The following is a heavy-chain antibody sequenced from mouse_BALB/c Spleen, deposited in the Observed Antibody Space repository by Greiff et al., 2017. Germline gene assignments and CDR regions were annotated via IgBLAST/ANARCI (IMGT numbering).Heavy chain of an antibody. D-gene: IGHD2-1*01. CDR3: ARGHYGNYRDFDV. V-gene: IGHV1-67*01. Sequence: VMLVESGPELVRPGVSVKISCKGSGYTFTDYAMHWVKQSHAKSLEWIGVISTYSGNTNYNQKFKGKATMTVDKSSSTVYMELARLTSEDSAIYYCARGHYGNYRDFDVWGAGTTVTVSS. CDR2: ISTYSGNT. J-gene: IGHJ1*01. CDR1: GYTFTDYA.